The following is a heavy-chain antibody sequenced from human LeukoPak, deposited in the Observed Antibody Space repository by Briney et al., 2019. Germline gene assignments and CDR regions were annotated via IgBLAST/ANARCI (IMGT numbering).Heavy chain of an antibody. V-gene: IGHV1-2*02. CDR3: AASLYCTNIYTCHASALDY. CDR1: VYTFTGHH. CDR2: INPNSGDT. J-gene: IGHJ4*02. D-gene: IGHD2-8*01. Sequence: ASVTVSFKASVYTFTGHHIHWVRQAPGQGPEWMGWINPNSGDTNYAEKFQGRVTMTRETSIGPAHMELSGLRSDDTAVYYCAASLYCTNIYTCHASALDYSGEGTLVTVSS.